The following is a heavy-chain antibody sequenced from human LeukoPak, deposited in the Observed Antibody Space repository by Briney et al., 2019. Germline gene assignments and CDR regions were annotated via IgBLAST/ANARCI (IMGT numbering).Heavy chain of an antibody. J-gene: IGHJ4*02. CDR3: ARLSNFYGSGS. V-gene: IGHV4-39*01. Sequence: SETLSLTCTVSGGSISSTSYYWGWIRQPPGKGLEWIGSIYYSGTPYYNPSLTSRVTISIDTSKNQFSLQLSSVTAADTAVYYCARLSNFYGSGSGGQGTLVTVSS. CDR1: GGSISSTSYY. D-gene: IGHD3-10*01. CDR2: IYYSGTP.